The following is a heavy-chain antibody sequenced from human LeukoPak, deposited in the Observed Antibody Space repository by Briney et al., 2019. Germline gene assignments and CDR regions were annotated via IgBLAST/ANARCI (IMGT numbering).Heavy chain of an antibody. CDR2: INPNSGAT. CDR1: GYTFTGYY. J-gene: IGHJ6*02. D-gene: IGHD5-18*01. CDR3: ARVEDTAMNYYYGMDV. Sequence: ASVKLSCKASGYTFTGYYMHWVRQAPGQGLEWMGWINPNSGATNYAQKFQGRATMTRDTSISTAYMELSRLRSDDTAVYYCARVEDTAMNYYYGMDVWGQGTTVTVSS. V-gene: IGHV1-2*02.